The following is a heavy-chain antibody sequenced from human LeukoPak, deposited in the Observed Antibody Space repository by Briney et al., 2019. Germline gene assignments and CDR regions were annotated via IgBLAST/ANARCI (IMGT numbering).Heavy chain of an antibody. CDR1: GFNFNNYA. J-gene: IGHJ4*02. CDR3: ARSRAGYYFDY. Sequence: GGSLRLSCAGSGFNFNNYAMHWVRQAPGKGLEWLSGISWNSGTRGYADSVKGRFTISRDNAKNSLYLQMNSLRAEDTAVYYCARSRAGYYFDYWGQGTLVTVSS. V-gene: IGHV3-9*01. CDR2: ISWNSGTR.